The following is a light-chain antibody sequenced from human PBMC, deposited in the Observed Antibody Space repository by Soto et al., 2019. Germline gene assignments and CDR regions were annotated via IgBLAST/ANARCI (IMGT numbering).Light chain of an antibody. V-gene: IGKV3-15*01. Sequence: EIVMTQSPATLSVSPGERATLSCRASQSVSINLAWYQQKPGQAPRLLIYGASTRAPGIPARFSGSGSGTEFTLTIGSLQSEDFAVYYCQHYNNWPPWTFGQGTKVEI. CDR3: QHYNNWPPWT. CDR2: GAS. J-gene: IGKJ1*01. CDR1: QSVSIN.